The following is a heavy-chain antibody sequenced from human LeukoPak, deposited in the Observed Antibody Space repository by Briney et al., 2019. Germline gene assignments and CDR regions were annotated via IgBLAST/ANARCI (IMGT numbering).Heavy chain of an antibody. J-gene: IGHJ6*03. D-gene: IGHD3-3*01. Sequence: GWSLGLTCGASGFTFSDYWMSWVRQAPGKGLEWVANIKQDASEKYYVGSVKGRFTISRDNAADSLYLQVNSLRAEDTAVYYCARDRYDLWRGYSSTYYYTDVWGKGTTVIVSS. V-gene: IGHV3-7*01. CDR3: ARDRYDLWRGYSSTYYYTDV. CDR2: IKQDASEK. CDR1: GFTFSDYW.